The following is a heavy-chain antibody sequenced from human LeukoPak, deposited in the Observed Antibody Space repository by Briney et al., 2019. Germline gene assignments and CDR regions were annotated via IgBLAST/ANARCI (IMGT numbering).Heavy chain of an antibody. V-gene: IGHV3-53*01. D-gene: IGHD5-12*01. CDR2: IHSGGTT. J-gene: IGHJ4*02. Sequence: GGSLRLSCAASGFTASNNYMSWVRQAPGKGLEWVSVIHSGGTTNYADSVQGRFTISRDNSKTTVYLHMNSLRAEDTAVYYCVRDSDSGYGPFASWGQGTLVTVSS. CDR1: GFTASNNY. CDR3: VRDSDSGYGPFAS.